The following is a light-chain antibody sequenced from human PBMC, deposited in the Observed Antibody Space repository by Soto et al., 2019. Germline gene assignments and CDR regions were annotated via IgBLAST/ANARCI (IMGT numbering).Light chain of an antibody. J-gene: IGKJ1*01. CDR2: AAS. CDR1: LSINKNY. Sequence: EVVLTQSPGTPSLSPGERATLSCRANLSINKNYLAWYQQKPGQAPRLLIYAASSRATGIPDRFSGGGSGTDFTLTSGRLEPEDFAVYYCQQYGSPPRTFGQGTKVEVK. CDR3: QQYGSPPRT. V-gene: IGKV3-20*01.